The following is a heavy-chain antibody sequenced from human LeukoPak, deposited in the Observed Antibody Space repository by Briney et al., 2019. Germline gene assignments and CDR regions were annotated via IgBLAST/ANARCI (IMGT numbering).Heavy chain of an antibody. J-gene: IGHJ3*02. CDR2: TRNKANSYTT. Sequence: GGSLRLSCAASGFTFSDHYMDWVRQAPGKGLEWVGRTRNKANSYTTEYAASVKGRFTISRDDSKNSLYLQMNSLKTEDTAVYYCARHLYHPHDFWSGYHAFDIWGQGTMVTVSS. D-gene: IGHD3-3*01. CDR3: ARHLYHPHDFWSGYHAFDI. CDR1: GFTFSDHY. V-gene: IGHV3-72*01.